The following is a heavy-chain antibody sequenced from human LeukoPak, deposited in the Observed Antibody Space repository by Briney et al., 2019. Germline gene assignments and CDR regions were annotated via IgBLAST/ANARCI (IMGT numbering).Heavy chain of an antibody. J-gene: IGHJ6*02. CDR2: IYYSGST. D-gene: IGHD6-6*01. CDR1: GGSISSYY. V-gene: IGHV4-59*12. Sequence: SETLSLTCTVSGGSISSYYWSWIRQPPGKGLEWIGYIYYSGSTNYNPSLRSRVTISVDTSKNQFSLKLGSVTAADTAVYYCARGRGGSSATYYYYYGMDVWGQGTTVTVSS. CDR3: ARGRGGSSATYYYYYGMDV.